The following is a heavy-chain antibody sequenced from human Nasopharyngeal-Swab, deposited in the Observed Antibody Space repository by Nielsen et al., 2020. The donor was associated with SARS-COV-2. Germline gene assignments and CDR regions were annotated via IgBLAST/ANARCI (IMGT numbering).Heavy chain of an antibody. D-gene: IGHD6-13*01. V-gene: IGHV4-4*02. J-gene: IGHJ4*02. Sequence: WIRQPPGKGLEWIGEIYHSGRTNYNPSLKSRVTISVDKSKNQFSLKLSSVTAADTAVYYCARVRGIAAAGIIHYFDYWGQGTLVTVSS. CDR3: ARVRGIAAAGIIHYFDY. CDR2: IYHSGRT.